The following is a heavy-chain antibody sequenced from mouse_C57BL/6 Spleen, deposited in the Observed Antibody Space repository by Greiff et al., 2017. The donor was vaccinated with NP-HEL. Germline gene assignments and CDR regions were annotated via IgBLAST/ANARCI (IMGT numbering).Heavy chain of an antibody. J-gene: IGHJ4*01. CDR2: INPNNGGT. V-gene: IGHV1-26*01. CDR1: GYTFTDYY. D-gene: IGHD2-14*01. CDR3: AREEVYAMDY. Sequence: LQQPGASVKISCKASGYTFTDYYMNWVKQSHGKSLEWIGDINPNNGGTSYNQKFKGKATLTVDKSSSTAYMELRSLTSEDSAVYYCAREEVYAMDYWGQGTSVTVSS.